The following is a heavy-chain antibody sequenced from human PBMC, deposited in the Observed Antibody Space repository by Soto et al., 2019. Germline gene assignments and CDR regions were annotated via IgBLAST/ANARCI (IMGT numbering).Heavy chain of an antibody. V-gene: IGHV3-23*01. CDR3: AKSGTSLVGDLLYYFDY. CDR2: ISGSGGST. D-gene: IGHD3-10*01. Sequence: PGGSLRLSCAASGFSFNSYAMSWVRQAPGKGLEWVSAISGSGGSTYYADSVKGRFTISRDNSKNTLDLQMNSLRAEDTAVYYCAKSGTSLVGDLLYYFDYWGQGTLVTVSS. CDR1: GFSFNSYA. J-gene: IGHJ4*02.